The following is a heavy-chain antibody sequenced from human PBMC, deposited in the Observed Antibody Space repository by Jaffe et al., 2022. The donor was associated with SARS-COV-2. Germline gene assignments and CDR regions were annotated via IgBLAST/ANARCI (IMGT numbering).Heavy chain of an antibody. D-gene: IGHD3-16*01. CDR3: ACLTADDY. CDR2: IHHTGIT. J-gene: IGHJ4*02. V-gene: IGHV4-4*02. Sequence: QVQLQESGPGLVKPSGTLSLTCTVSGASISTCDWWTWVRQPPGKGLEWIGEIHHTGITNYNPSLKSHFTLSIDKSRSQFSLRLSSVTAADTAVYYCACLTADDYWGQGTLVTVSS. CDR1: GASISTCDW.